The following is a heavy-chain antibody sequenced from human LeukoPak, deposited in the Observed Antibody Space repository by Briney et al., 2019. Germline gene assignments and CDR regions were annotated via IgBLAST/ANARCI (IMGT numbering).Heavy chain of an antibody. Sequence: GGSLRLSCAASGFTLSNYAMTWVRQAPGKGLEWVSSITGNHGATYNIDSVKGRFTISRDNFQNTLYLQMNSLRAEDTAVYYCTKDPNGDYVGAFDPWGQGTLVTVSS. CDR2: ITGNHGAT. V-gene: IGHV3-23*01. CDR3: TKDPNGDYVGAFDP. D-gene: IGHD4-17*01. CDR1: GFTLSNYA. J-gene: IGHJ5*02.